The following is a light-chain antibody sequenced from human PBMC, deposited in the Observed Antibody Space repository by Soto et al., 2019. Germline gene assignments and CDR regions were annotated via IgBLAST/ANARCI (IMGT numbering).Light chain of an antibody. V-gene: IGKV3-11*01. CDR1: QSVSSSY. CDR3: QQRRDWPIT. CDR2: DVS. Sequence: EIVLTQSPATLSLSPGERATLSCRASQSVSSSYLAWYQQKPGQAPRLLIHDVSNRATGIPARFSGGGSGTDFTLTISSLEPEDFAVYYCQQRRDWPITFGQGTRLEIK. J-gene: IGKJ5*01.